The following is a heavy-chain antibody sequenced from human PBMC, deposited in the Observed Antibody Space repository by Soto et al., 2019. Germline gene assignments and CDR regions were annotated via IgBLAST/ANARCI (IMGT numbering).Heavy chain of an antibody. CDR2: IIPIFGTA. Sequence: SVKVSCKASGGTFSSYAISWVRQAPGQGLEWMGGIIPIFGTANYAQKFQGRVMITADESTSTAYMELSSLRSEDTAVYYCASVEDYGDYEHYYYGMDVWGQGTTVTVSS. J-gene: IGHJ6*02. CDR3: ASVEDYGDYEHYYYGMDV. V-gene: IGHV1-69*13. D-gene: IGHD4-17*01. CDR1: GGTFSSYA.